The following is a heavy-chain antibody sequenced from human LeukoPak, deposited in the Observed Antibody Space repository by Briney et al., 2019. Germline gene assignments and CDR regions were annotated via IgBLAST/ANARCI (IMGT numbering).Heavy chain of an antibody. CDR1: GGSISSGDYY. V-gene: IGHV4-30-4*08. CDR2: IYYSGST. CDR3: ARRTYDILTGHFDY. Sequence: PSETLSLTCTVSGGSISSGDYYWSWIRQPPGKGLEWIGYIYYSGSTYYNPSLKSRVTISVDTSKNQFSLKLSSVTAAGTAVYYCARRTYDILTGHFDYWGQGTLVTVSS. J-gene: IGHJ4*02. D-gene: IGHD3-9*01.